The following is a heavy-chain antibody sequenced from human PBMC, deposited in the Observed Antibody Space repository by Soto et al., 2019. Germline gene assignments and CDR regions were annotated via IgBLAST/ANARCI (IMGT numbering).Heavy chain of an antibody. J-gene: IGHJ4*02. Sequence: ASVKVSCKASGYTFSGFYMHWVRQAPGQGLEWMGWINPNSGGAKSAEKFQGRVTMTRDTSIGTAYMELSRLTSDDTAVYYCASAAVTGTAGLDFWGQGTQVTVSS. D-gene: IGHD6-19*01. CDR2: INPNSGGA. CDR3: ASAAVTGTAGLDF. CDR1: GYTFSGFY. V-gene: IGHV1-2*02.